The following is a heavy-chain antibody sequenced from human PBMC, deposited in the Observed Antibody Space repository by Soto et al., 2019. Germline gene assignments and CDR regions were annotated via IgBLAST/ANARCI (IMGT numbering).Heavy chain of an antibody. CDR1: GGSVSSGSYH. CDR2: IYYSGNT. Sequence: PSETLSLTCTVSGGSVSSGSYHWSWIRQPPGKGLEWIGYIYYSGNTNYNPSLKSRVTISVDTSKNQFSLKLSSVTAADTAVYYCVRLPLTAPLGYYGMDVWGQGTTVTVSS. CDR3: VRLPLTAPLGYYGMDV. J-gene: IGHJ6*02. D-gene: IGHD2-21*02. V-gene: IGHV4-61*01.